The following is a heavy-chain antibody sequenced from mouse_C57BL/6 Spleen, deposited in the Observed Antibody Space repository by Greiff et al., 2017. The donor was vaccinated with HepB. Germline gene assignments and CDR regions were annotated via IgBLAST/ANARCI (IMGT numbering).Heavy chain of an antibody. CDR3: ARSRTTVEGYWYFDV. J-gene: IGHJ1*03. V-gene: IGHV1-50*01. Sequence: VQLQQSGAELVKPGASVKLSCKASGYTFTSYWMQWVKQRPGQGLEWIGEIDPSDSYTNYNQKFKGKATLTVDTSSSTAYMQLSSLTSEDSAVYYCARSRTTVEGYWYFDVWGTGTTVTVSS. CDR1: GYTFTSYW. CDR2: IDPSDSYT. D-gene: IGHD1-1*01.